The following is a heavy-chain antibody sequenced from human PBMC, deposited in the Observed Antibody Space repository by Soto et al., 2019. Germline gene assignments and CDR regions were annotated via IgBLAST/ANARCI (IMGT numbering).Heavy chain of an antibody. CDR2: IYYSGST. V-gene: IGHV4-30-4*01. Sequence: PSETLSLTCTVSGCSISSGDYYWSWIRQPPGKGLEWIGYIYYSGSTYYNPSLKSRVTISLDTSKNQFSLKLSSVTAADTAVYYCARTDLSPVRGANYYYYGMDVWGQGTTVTVSS. CDR1: GCSISSGDYY. CDR3: ARTDLSPVRGANYYYYGMDV. D-gene: IGHD3-10*01. J-gene: IGHJ6*02.